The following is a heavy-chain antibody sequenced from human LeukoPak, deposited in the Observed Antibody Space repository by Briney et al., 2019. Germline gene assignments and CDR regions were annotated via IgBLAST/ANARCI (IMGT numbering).Heavy chain of an antibody. CDR3: ARRPRWELLRFDY. V-gene: IGHV4-34*01. Sequence: SETLSLTCAVYGGSFSGYYWSWIRQPPGKGLEWIGEINHSGSTNYNPSLKSRVTISVDTSKNQFSLELSSVTAADTAVYYCARRPRWELLRFDYWGQGTLVTVSS. CDR1: GGSFSGYY. J-gene: IGHJ4*02. D-gene: IGHD1-26*01. CDR2: INHSGST.